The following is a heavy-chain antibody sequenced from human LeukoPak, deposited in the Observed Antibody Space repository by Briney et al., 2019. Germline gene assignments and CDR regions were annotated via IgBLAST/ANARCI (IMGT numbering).Heavy chain of an antibody. Sequence: ASVKVSCKASGGTFSSYAISWVRQAPGQGLEWMGRIIAIFGTANYAQKFQGRVTITTDESTSTAYMELSSLRSEDTAVYYCARDDPNECTNGVCYSRFDYWGQGTLVTVSS. CDR1: GGTFSSYA. J-gene: IGHJ4*02. V-gene: IGHV1-69*05. D-gene: IGHD2-8*01. CDR2: IIAIFGTA. CDR3: ARDDPNECTNGVCYSRFDY.